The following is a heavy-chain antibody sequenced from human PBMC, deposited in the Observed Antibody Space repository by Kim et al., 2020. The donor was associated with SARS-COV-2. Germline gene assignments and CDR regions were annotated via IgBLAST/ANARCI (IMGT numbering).Heavy chain of an antibody. CDR1: GFTFSSYW. J-gene: IGHJ6*02. D-gene: IGHD3-10*01. CDR2: IKQDGSEK. V-gene: IGHV3-7*01. Sequence: GGSLRLSCAASGFTFSSYWMSWVRQAPGKGLEWVANIKQDGSEKYYVDSVKGRFTISRDNAKNSLYVQMNSLRAEDTAVYYCARDGPSLWFAPMGMVVWGQGTTVTVSS. CDR3: ARDGPSLWFAPMGMVV.